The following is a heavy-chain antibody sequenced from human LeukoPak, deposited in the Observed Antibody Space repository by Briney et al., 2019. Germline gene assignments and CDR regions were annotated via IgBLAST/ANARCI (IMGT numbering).Heavy chain of an antibody. CDR2: INHSGST. J-gene: IGHJ1*01. V-gene: IGHV4-34*01. Sequence: SETLSLTCAVYGGSFSGYYWSWIRQPPGKGLEWIGEINHSGSTNYNPSLKSRVTISVDTSKNQFSLKQSSVTAADTAVYYCARGRIVGARAFQHWARAPWSPSPQ. D-gene: IGHD1-26*01. CDR3: ARGRIVGARAFQH. CDR1: GGSFSGYY.